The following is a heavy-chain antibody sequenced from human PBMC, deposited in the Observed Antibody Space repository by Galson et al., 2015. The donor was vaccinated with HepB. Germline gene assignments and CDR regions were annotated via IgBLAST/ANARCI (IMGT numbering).Heavy chain of an antibody. V-gene: IGHV1-46*01. CDR2: INPSGGST. Sequence: SVKVSCKASGYTFTSYYMHWVRQAPGQGLEWMGIINPSGGSTSYAQKFQGRVTMTRDTSTSTVYMELSSLRSEDTAVYYCARDHAGQRWYFDLWGRGTLVTVSS. J-gene: IGHJ2*01. CDR1: GYTFTSYY. CDR3: ARDHAGQRWYFDL.